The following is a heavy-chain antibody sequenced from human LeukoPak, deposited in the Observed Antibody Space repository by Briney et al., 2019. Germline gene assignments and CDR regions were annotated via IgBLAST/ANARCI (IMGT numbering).Heavy chain of an antibody. Sequence: SDTLSLTCVVNGGSFSGLFWSWIRQAPGKGLEWIGEINHSGSTNYNPSLKSRVTISVDTSKNHFSLNLRSVTAADTAVYYCARKKIRFLEWLLSGVWFDPWGQGTLVTVSS. CDR2: INHSGST. CDR1: GGSFSGLF. V-gene: IGHV4-34*01. CDR3: ARKKIRFLEWLLSGVWFDP. D-gene: IGHD3-3*01. J-gene: IGHJ5*02.